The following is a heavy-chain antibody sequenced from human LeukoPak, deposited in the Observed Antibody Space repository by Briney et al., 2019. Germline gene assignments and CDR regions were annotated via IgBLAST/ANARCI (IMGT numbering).Heavy chain of an antibody. D-gene: IGHD5-18*01. J-gene: IGHJ4*02. V-gene: IGHV3-21*01. CDR2: ISSSSSYI. Sequence: GGSLRLSCAASGFTFSSYSMNWVRQAPGKGLEWVSSISSSSSYIYYADSVKGRFTISRDNAKNSLYLQMNSPRAEDTAVYYCARLEYSYGPNFDYWGQGTLVTVSS. CDR3: ARLEYSYGPNFDY. CDR1: GFTFSSYS.